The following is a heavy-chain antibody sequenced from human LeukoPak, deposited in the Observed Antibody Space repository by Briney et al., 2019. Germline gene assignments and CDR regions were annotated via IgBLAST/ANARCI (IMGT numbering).Heavy chain of an antibody. D-gene: IGHD3-10*01. J-gene: IGHJ6*02. V-gene: IGHV3-9*01. Sequence: GRSLRLSCAASGFTFDDYAMHWVRQAPGKGLEWVSGISWNSGSIGYADSVKGRFTISRDNAKNSLYLQMNSLRAEDTALYYCAKDLSYGSGSSSLHYYYYGMDVWGQGTTVTVSS. CDR3: AKDLSYGSGSSSLHYYYYGMDV. CDR2: ISWNSGSI. CDR1: GFTFDDYA.